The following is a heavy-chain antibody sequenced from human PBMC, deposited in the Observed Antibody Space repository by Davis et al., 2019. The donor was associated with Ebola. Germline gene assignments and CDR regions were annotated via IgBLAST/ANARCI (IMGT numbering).Heavy chain of an antibody. V-gene: IGHV3-53*01. Sequence: GGSLRLSCAASGFTVSSNYMSWVRQAPGKGLEWVSVIYNGGSTYYADSVKGRFTISRDNAKNSLYLQMNSLRAEDTAVYYCARYNSAYERADLDYWGQGTLVTVSS. J-gene: IGHJ4*02. CDR3: ARYNSAYERADLDY. CDR1: GFTVSSNY. D-gene: IGHD5-12*01. CDR2: IYNGGST.